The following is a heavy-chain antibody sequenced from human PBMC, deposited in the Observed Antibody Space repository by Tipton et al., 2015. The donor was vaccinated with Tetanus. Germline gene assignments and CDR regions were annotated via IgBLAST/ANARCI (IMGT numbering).Heavy chain of an antibody. J-gene: IGHJ4*02. CDR1: GGSVTTNY. CDR3: ARRNLSLAGFDS. V-gene: IGHV4-59*08. D-gene: IGHD6-19*01. Sequence: LRLSCTVSGGSVTTNYWSWIRQPPGRGLEWIGEIYDSDSTVYNPPLKSRVAISMDTSKNQFTLKLNSVTAADTAVYYCARRNLSLAGFDSWGQGTLVAVSS. CDR2: IYDSDST.